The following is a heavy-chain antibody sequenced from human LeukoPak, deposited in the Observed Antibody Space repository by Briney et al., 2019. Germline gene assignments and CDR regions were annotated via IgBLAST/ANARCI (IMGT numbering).Heavy chain of an antibody. D-gene: IGHD2-15*01. CDR1: GYTFTSYY. CDR3: ARVGCSGGSCYSYFDY. J-gene: IGHJ4*02. CDR2: INPSGGST. V-gene: IGHV1-46*01. Sequence: ASVKVSCKASGYTFTSYYMHWVRQAPGQGLEWMGIINPSGGSTSYAQKFQGRVTMTRDTSTSTVYMELSSLRSEDTAVYYCARVGCSGGSCYSYFDYRGQGTLVTVSS.